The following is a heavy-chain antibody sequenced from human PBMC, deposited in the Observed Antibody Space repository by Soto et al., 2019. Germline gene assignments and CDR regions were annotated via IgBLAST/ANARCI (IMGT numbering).Heavy chain of an antibody. D-gene: IGHD1-1*01. CDR3: ARGERRNDAFDI. V-gene: IGHV4-59*01. CDR2: IYYSGST. CDR1: GGSISSYY. J-gene: IGHJ3*02. Sequence: SETLSLTCTVSGGSISSYYWSWIRQPPGKGLEWIGYIYYSGSTNHNPSLKSRVTISVDTSKNQFSLKLSSVTAADTAVYYCARGERRNDAFDIWGQGTMVTVSS.